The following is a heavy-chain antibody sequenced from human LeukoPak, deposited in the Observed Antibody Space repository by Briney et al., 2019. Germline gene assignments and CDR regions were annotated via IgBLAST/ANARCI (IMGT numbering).Heavy chain of an antibody. CDR2: IYYSGST. Sequence: PSETLSLTCTVSGGSISSSSYYWGWLRQPPGKGLEWIGSIYYSGSTYYNPSLKSRVTISVDTSKNQFSLKLSSVTAADTAVYYCARDRFTVTTSTWYFDLWGRGTLVTVSS. D-gene: IGHD4-17*01. CDR1: GGSISSSSYY. J-gene: IGHJ2*01. V-gene: IGHV4-39*07. CDR3: ARDRFTVTTSTWYFDL.